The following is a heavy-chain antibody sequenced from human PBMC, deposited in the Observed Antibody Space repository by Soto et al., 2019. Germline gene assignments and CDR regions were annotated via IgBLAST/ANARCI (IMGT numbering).Heavy chain of an antibody. CDR3: ARDGIVAGSGGFPYPPDY. D-gene: IGHD1-26*01. J-gene: IGHJ4*02. V-gene: IGHV3-30-3*01. Sequence: QVQLVESGGGVVQPGRSLRLSCAASGFTFSSYAMHWVRQAPGKGLEWVAVISYDGSNKYYADSVKGRFTISRDNSKNTLYLQMNSLRAEDTAVYYCARDGIVAGSGGFPYPPDYWGQGTLVTVSS. CDR2: ISYDGSNK. CDR1: GFTFSSYA.